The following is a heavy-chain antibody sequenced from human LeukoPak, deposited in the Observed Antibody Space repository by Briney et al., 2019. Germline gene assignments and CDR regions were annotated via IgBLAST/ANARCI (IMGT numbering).Heavy chain of an antibody. J-gene: IGHJ4*02. CDR2: ISSNSGSI. Sequence: GRSLRLSCAASGFTFDDYAMHWVRQAPGKGLEWVSGISSNSGSIGYADSVKGRFTISRDNAKNSLYLQMNSLRAEDMALYYCAAAVAGYFDYWGQGTLVTVSS. D-gene: IGHD6-19*01. V-gene: IGHV3-9*03. CDR1: GFTFDDYA. CDR3: AAAVAGYFDY.